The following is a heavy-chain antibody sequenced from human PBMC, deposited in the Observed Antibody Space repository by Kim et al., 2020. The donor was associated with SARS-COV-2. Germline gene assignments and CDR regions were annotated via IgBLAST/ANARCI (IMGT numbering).Heavy chain of an antibody. CDR1: GYTFTSYG. D-gene: IGHD6-19*01. J-gene: IGHJ6*02. CDR2: ISAYNGNT. V-gene: IGHV1-18*01. Sequence: ASVKVSCKASGYTFTSYGISWVRQAPGQGLEWMGWISAYNGNTNYAQKLQGRVTMTTDTSTSTAYMELRSLRSDDRAVYYCARDLKGSGWYWDYYYYGMDVWGQGTTVTVSS. CDR3: ARDLKGSGWYWDYYYYGMDV.